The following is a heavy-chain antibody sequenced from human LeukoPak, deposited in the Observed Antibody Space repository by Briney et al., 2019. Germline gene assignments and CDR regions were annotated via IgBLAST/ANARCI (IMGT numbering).Heavy chain of an antibody. V-gene: IGHV4-30-2*01. Sequence: SQTLSLTCAVSGGSISSGGYSWSWIRQPPGKGLEWIGYIYHSGSTYYNPSLKSRVTISVDRSKNQFSLRLSSVTAADTAVYYCARGTYGDSNLFDYWGQGTLVTVSS. CDR2: IYHSGST. D-gene: IGHD4-17*01. CDR1: GGSISSGGYS. CDR3: ARGTYGDSNLFDY. J-gene: IGHJ4*02.